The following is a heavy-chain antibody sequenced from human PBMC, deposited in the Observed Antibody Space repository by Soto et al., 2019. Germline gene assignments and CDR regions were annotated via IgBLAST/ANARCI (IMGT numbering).Heavy chain of an antibody. J-gene: IGHJ4*02. CDR2: VSFSGST. CDR3: ARSREMYYYDSSGYYAH. Sequence: SETLSLTCTVSGDSISTSYYWNWIRQSPGKELEWIGYVSFSGSTSYNPSLKSRVTISVDTSKNQLSLKLSSVTAADTAVYYCARSREMYYYDSSGYYAHWGQGTVVTVSS. CDR1: GDSISTSYY. V-gene: IGHV4-59*01. D-gene: IGHD3-22*01.